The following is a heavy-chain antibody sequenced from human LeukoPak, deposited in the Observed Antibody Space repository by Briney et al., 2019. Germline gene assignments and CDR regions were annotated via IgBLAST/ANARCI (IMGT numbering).Heavy chain of an antibody. CDR1: GYTFTSYD. Sequence: ASVKVSCKSSGYTFTSYDINWVRQAPGQGLEWMGWINPKSGGTKYAQKFQGRVTMTRDTSISTAYMELTRLTSDDSATYYCARGALYYYDSSGFGNWFDSWGQGTLVTVSS. CDR3: ARGALYYYDSSGFGNWFDS. CDR2: INPKSGGT. D-gene: IGHD3-22*01. J-gene: IGHJ5*01. V-gene: IGHV1-2*02.